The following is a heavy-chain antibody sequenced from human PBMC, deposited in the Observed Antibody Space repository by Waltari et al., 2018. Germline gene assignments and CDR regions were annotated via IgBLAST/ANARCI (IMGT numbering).Heavy chain of an antibody. CDR1: GGSISSGSYY. V-gene: IGHV4-61*09. J-gene: IGHJ4*02. Sequence: QVQLQESGPGLVKPSQTLSLTCTVSGGSISSGSYYWSWIRQPAGKGLEWIGYIYTRGSTNSTPSLKSRVTISVDTSKNQFSLKLSSVTAADTAVYYCAREMATQNVDYWGQGTLVTVSS. D-gene: IGHD5-12*01. CDR2: IYTRGST. CDR3: AREMATQNVDY.